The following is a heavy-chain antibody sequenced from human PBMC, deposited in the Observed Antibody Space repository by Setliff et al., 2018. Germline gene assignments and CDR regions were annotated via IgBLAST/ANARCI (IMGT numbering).Heavy chain of an antibody. CDR2: TIPIFGTT. CDR1: GGTFSSYG. Sequence: SVKVSCKASGGTFSSYGISWVRQAPGQGLEWMGGTIPIFGTTDYAQKFRGRVTIITDESTSTAFMQLSSLRSEDTAVYYCVREGVDSRSSTDYRYYMDVGGKGTTVTVSS. D-gene: IGHD3-22*01. CDR3: VREGVDSRSSTDYRYYMDV. J-gene: IGHJ6*03. V-gene: IGHV1-69*05.